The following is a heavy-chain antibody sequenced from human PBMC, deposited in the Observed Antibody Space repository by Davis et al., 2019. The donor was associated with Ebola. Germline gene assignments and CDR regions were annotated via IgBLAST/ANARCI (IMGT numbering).Heavy chain of an antibody. D-gene: IGHD6-13*01. Sequence: SVKVSCKASGYTFTSYGISWVRQPPGQGLEWMGIINPSGGSTSYAQKFQGRVTMTRDTSTSTVYMELSSLRSEDTAVYYCARDLGLIAAAGFDYWGQGTLVTVSS. CDR1: GYTFTSYG. CDR2: INPSGGST. CDR3: ARDLGLIAAAGFDY. J-gene: IGHJ4*02. V-gene: IGHV1-46*01.